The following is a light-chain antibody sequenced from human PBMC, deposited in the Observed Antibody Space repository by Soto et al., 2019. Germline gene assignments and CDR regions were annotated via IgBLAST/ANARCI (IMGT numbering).Light chain of an antibody. J-gene: IGLJ3*02. CDR2: DVS. CDR1: SRDVGGYNY. V-gene: IGLV2-11*01. CDR3: CSYAGSYTFWV. Sequence: QSALTQPRSVSGSPGQSVTISCTGTSRDVGGYNYVSWYQKHPGKAPKLMIYDVSKRPSGVPDRFSGSKSGNTASLTISGLQAEDEADYYCCSYAGSYTFWVFGGGTKLTVL.